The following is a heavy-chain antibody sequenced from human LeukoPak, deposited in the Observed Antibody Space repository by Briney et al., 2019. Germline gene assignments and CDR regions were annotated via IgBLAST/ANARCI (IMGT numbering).Heavy chain of an antibody. CDR3: AILAGNPY. Sequence: GSLRLSCAASGFTFSSYAMSWVRQAPGKGLEWVSSITGSADNTYYAGSVKGRFTISRDNSKNTLYLQMNSLRAEDTAIYYCAILAGNPYWGPGTLVTVSS. J-gene: IGHJ4*02. D-gene: IGHD2-21*01. CDR1: GFTFSSYA. V-gene: IGHV3-23*01. CDR2: ITGSADNT.